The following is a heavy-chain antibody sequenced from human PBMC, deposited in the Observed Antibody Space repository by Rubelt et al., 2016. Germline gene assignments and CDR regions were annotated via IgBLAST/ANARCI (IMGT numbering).Heavy chain of an antibody. V-gene: IGHV4-39*07. CDR3: ARGNVVGILDGFEI. J-gene: IGHJ3*02. CDR1: GGSISSYY. CDR2: IYHSGST. Sequence: QVQLQESGPGLVKPSGTLSLTCTVSGGSISSYYWAWIRQSPGKGLEWIGSIYHSGSTYYNPSLKSRVTISVDTSTNQFSLKLSSVTAADTAVYYCARGNVVGILDGFEIWGQGTTVTVSS. D-gene: IGHD2-21*01.